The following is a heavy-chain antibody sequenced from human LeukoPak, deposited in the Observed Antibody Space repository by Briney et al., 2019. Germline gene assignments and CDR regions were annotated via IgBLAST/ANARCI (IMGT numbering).Heavy chain of an antibody. D-gene: IGHD2-15*01. CDR1: GFAFNNAW. Sequence: PGGSLRLSCAASGFAFNNAWMSWVRQAPGKGLEWVGRIKRKSDGGTPDYAAPVEGRFTISRDDSKNTLYLQMSSLKTEDTAVYYCATDQGDIYYFDYWGQGTLVTVSS. V-gene: IGHV3-15*01. CDR2: IKRKSDGGTP. J-gene: IGHJ4*02. CDR3: ATDQGDIYYFDY.